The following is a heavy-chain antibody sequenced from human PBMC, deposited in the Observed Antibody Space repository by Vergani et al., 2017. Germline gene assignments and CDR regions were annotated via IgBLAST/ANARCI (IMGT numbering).Heavy chain of an antibody. Sequence: QVQLVQSGAEVKKPGASVKVSCKASGYTFTSYGISWVRQAPGQGLEWMGWISAYNGNTNYAQKFQGRVTITADESTSTAYMELSSLRSEDTAVYYCARIMEASIAARPASSTEYYMDVWGKGTTVTVSS. CDR1: GYTFTSYG. D-gene: IGHD6-6*01. CDR2: ISAYNGNT. CDR3: ARIMEASIAARPASSTEYYMDV. V-gene: IGHV1-18*04. J-gene: IGHJ6*03.